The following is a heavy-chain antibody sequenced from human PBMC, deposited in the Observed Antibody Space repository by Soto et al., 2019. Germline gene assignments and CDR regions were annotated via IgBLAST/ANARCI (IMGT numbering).Heavy chain of an antibody. CDR2: IRSKANSYAT. Sequence: PVGSLRLSCAASGFTFSGSAMHWVRQASGKGLEWVGRIRSKANSYATAYAASVKGRFTISRDDSKNTAYLQMNSLKTEDTAVYYCTRSLEYSSSSLDYWGQGTLVTVSS. CDR3: TRSLEYSSSSLDY. D-gene: IGHD6-6*01. CDR1: GFTFSGSA. V-gene: IGHV3-73*01. J-gene: IGHJ4*02.